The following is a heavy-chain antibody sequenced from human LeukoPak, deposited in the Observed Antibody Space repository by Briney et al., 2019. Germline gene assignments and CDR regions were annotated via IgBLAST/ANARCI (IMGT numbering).Heavy chain of an antibody. D-gene: IGHD2-15*01. CDR3: ATGHVAAIGY. Sequence: SETLSLTCAVYGGSFSGYYWSWIRQPPGKGLEWIGEINHSGSTNYNPSLKSRVTISVDTSKNQFSLKLSSVTAADTAVYYCATGHVAAIGYWGQGTLVTVSS. CDR1: GGSFSGYY. V-gene: IGHV4-34*01. J-gene: IGHJ4*02. CDR2: INHSGST.